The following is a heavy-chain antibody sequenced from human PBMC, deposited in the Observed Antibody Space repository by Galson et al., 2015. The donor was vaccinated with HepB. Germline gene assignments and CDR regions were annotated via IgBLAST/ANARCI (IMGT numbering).Heavy chain of an antibody. V-gene: IGHV5-10-1*01. CDR2: IDPSDSYT. D-gene: IGHD3-16*01. Sequence: QSGAEVTKPGESLRISCTASGYSFTGYWNTWVRQMPGKGLEWMGRIDPSDSYTNNSPSFQGHVTISIDKSMNTAYLQWGSLRASDTATYYCARARGGALDIWGQGTVVTVSS. CDR1: GYSFTGYW. CDR3: ARARGGALDI. J-gene: IGHJ3*02.